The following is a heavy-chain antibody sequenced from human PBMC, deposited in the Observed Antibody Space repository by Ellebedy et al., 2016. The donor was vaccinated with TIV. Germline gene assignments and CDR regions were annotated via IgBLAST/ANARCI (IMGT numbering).Heavy chain of an antibody. Sequence: GESLKISCAASGFTFSDSDMHWVRQGAGKGLEWVSAIGVGGDTYYPDSVKGRFTISRENAKNSLYLQMNSLIAGDTAIYYCARERSNGWYDWNDWYFDLWGRGTLVTVSA. V-gene: IGHV3-13*01. CDR3: ARERSNGWYDWNDWYFDL. CDR1: GFTFSDSD. D-gene: IGHD1-1*01. J-gene: IGHJ2*01. CDR2: IGVGGDT.